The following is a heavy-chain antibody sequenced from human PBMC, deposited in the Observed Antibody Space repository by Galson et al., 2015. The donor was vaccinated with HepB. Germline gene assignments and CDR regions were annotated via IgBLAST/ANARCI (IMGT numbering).Heavy chain of an antibody. CDR1: GFTFTSYS. J-gene: IGHJ4*02. Sequence: SLRLSCAASGFTFTSYSMTWVRQAPGKGLEWVASITSSGGKTYYNASVKGRFTISRDNSKNTLCLQLNSLRAEDTAVYYCAKDGIMVANNPYHFHNWGQGTLVTVSS. D-gene: IGHD2-15*01. V-gene: IGHV3-23*02. CDR2: ITSSGGKT. CDR3: AKDGIMVANNPYHFHN.